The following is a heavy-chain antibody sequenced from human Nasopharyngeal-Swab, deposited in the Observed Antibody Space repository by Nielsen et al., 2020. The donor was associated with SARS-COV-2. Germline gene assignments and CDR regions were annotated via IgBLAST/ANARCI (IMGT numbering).Heavy chain of an antibody. J-gene: IGHJ4*02. V-gene: IGHV1-69*13. CDR3: AHGSTEQLVPFDY. CDR1: GGTFSSYA. Sequence: SVKVSCKASGGTFSSYATSWVRQAPGQGLEWMGGIIPIFGTANYAQKFQGRVTITADESTSTAYMELSSLRSEDTAVYYCAHGSTEQLVPFDYWGQGTLVTVSS. CDR2: IIPIFGTA. D-gene: IGHD6-6*01.